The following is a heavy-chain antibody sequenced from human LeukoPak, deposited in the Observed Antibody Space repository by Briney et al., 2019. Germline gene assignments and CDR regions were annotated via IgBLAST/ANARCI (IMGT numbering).Heavy chain of an antibody. D-gene: IGHD1-26*01. V-gene: IGHV3-48*01. J-gene: IGHJ4*02. CDR1: GFTFSSYS. CDR2: ISRRSSTI. CDR3: AKDRSIGTYYTFDS. Sequence: GGSLRLSCAASGFTFSSYSMNWVRQAPGKGLEWISYISRRSSTIYYADSVKGRFTISRDNSKNTLYLQMSSLTAKDTAVYYCAKDRSIGTYYTFDSWGQGTLVTVSS.